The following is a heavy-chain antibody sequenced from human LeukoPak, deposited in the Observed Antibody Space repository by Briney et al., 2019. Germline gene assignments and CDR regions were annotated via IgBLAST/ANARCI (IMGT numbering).Heavy chain of an antibody. D-gene: IGHD3-16*02. J-gene: IGHJ4*02. CDR2: IYYSGST. Sequence: SSETLSLTCTVSGGSISSGDYYWSWIRQPPGKGLEWIGYIYYSGSTYYNPSLKSRVTISVDTSKNQFSLKLSSVTAADTAVYYCARDPPYYDYVWGTYRYPDYWGQGTLVTVSS. CDR3: ARDPPYYDYVWGTYRYPDY. CDR1: GGSISSGDYY. V-gene: IGHV4-30-4*01.